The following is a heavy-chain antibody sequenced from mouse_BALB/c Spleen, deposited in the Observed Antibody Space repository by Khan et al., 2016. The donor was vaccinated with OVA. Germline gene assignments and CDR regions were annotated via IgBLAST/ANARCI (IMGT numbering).Heavy chain of an antibody. D-gene: IGHD4-1*01. CDR3: AREASNGDFSFAY. Sequence: VQLQQSGPDLVKPGASVKMSCKASGYTFTNYVMHWVKQKPGQGLEWIGYINPDNDGIRYNEKFKDKATLTSDKSSSTAYFELSSLTSEDAAVDYGAREASNGDFSFAYWGQGTLVTVSA. CDR1: GYTFTNYV. V-gene: IGHV1S136*01. CDR2: INPDNDGI. J-gene: IGHJ3*01.